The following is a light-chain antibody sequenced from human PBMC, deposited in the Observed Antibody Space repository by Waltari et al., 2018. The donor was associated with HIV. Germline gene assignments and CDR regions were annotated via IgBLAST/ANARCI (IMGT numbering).Light chain of an antibody. Sequence: SYEVTQPLSVSVALGQTARITCRANNIGSKSVHWYQQQPGQAPVLVIYRDKNRPSGVPERFSGSNSVNTATLTISGAQAGDEADYYCHVWDSSNAEDVFGTGTKVSVL. CDR2: RDK. J-gene: IGLJ1*01. V-gene: IGLV3-9*01. CDR1: NIGSKS. CDR3: HVWDSSNAEDV.